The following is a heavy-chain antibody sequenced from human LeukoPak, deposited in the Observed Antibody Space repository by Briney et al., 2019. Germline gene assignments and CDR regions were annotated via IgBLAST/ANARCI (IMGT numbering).Heavy chain of an antibody. D-gene: IGHD6-19*01. CDR2: IYSGRT. CDR1: GDSISKSNYY. Sequence: SETLSLTCTVSGDSISKSNYYWGWIRQPPGKDLECIGTIYSGRTYYNPSLTSRVTLSVDTSKNQFSLKLNSVTAADTAAYYCARILYSSNIDYWGQGTLVTVSS. CDR3: ARILYSSNIDY. V-gene: IGHV4-39*07. J-gene: IGHJ4*02.